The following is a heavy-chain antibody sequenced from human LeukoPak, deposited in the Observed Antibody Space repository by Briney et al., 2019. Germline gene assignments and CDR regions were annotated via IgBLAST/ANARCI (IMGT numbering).Heavy chain of an antibody. V-gene: IGHV3-74*01. CDR3: ARYLTGGVIQSI. D-gene: IGHD3-16*02. CDR2: INSDGSST. Sequence: GGSLRLSCAASGSTFSSYWMHWVRQAPGKGLVWVSHINSDGSSTSYADSVKGRFTISRDNAKNTLYLQMNSLRAEDTAVYYCARYLTGGVIQSIWGQGTLVTVSS. J-gene: IGHJ4*02. CDR1: GSTFSSYW.